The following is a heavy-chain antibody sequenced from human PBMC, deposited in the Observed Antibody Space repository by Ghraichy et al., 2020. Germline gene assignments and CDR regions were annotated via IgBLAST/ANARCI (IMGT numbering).Heavy chain of an antibody. D-gene: IGHD2-21*02. CDR2: ISSNGGST. Sequence: GESLNISCSASGFTFSSYAMHWVRQAPGKGLEYVSAISSNGGSTYYADSVKGRFTISRDNSKNTLYLQMSSLRAEDTAVYYCVKGPLPSIVVVTATPEYFQHWGQGTLVTVSS. CDR1: GFTFSSYA. CDR3: VKGPLPSIVVVTATPEYFQH. V-gene: IGHV3-64D*06. J-gene: IGHJ1*01.